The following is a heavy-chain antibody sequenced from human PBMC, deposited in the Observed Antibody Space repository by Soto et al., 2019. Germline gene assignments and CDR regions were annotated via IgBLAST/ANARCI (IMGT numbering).Heavy chain of an antibody. V-gene: IGHV4-39*01. CDR2: IYYSGST. J-gene: IGHJ4*02. CDR3: ARHVRTAMVTFDY. CDR1: GGSISSSSYY. Sequence: QLQLQESGPGLVKPSETLSLTCTVSGGSISSSSYYWGWIRQPPGKGLEWIGSIYYSGSTYYNPSLKSRVTISVDTSKNQFSLKLSSVTAADTAVYYCARHVRTAMVTFDYWGQGTLVTVSS. D-gene: IGHD5-18*01.